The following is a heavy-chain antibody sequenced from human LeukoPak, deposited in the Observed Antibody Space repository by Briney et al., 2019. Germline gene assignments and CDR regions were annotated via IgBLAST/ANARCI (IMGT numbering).Heavy chain of an antibody. Sequence: PGGSLRLSCTTSGLTFSTSGFNWVRQPPGKGLEWVASIGPTGFDRYHADSIKGRFTITRDNANNFLYLQMDSLRAEDTAVYYGATETNGRHYDYWGQGTLLTVSS. CDR1: GLTFSTSG. D-gene: IGHD1-14*01. J-gene: IGHJ4*02. V-gene: IGHV3-21*06. CDR3: ATETNGRHYDY. CDR2: IGPTGFDR.